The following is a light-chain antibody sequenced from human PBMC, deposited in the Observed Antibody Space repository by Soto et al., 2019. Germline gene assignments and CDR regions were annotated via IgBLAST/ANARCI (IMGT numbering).Light chain of an antibody. J-gene: IGLJ2*01. Sequence: QSVLTQPPSVSGAPGQRVTISCTGSGSYIGAGYDVHWYQQVPGTAPKLLIYGNTNRPSGVPDRFSGSKSGTSASLAITGLQAEDAADYYCQSYDSGLSGVVFGGGTKLTVL. CDR3: QSYDSGLSGVV. CDR1: GSYIGAGYD. CDR2: GNT. V-gene: IGLV1-40*01.